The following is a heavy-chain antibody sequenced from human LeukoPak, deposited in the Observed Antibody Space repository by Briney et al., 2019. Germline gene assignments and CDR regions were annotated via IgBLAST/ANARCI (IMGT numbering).Heavy chain of an antibody. CDR1: GFTFSSYA. V-gene: IGHV3-23*01. J-gene: IGHJ4*02. CDR3: AKGGYNYNLNAWFDY. Sequence: PGGSLRLYCAASGFTFSSYAMTWGRHSPGPGLQWVSAISGSGGSTYYADSVKDRFTISRDNSKNTLYLQMSSLRAEDTAVFYCAKGGYNYNLNAWFDYWGQGTLVTVSS. CDR2: ISGSGGST. D-gene: IGHD5-18*01.